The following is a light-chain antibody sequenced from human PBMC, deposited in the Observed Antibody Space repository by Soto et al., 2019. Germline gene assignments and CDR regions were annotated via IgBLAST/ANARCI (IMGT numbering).Light chain of an antibody. CDR1: QAISTW. CDR2: SAS. J-gene: IGKJ5*01. V-gene: IGKV1-12*01. Sequence: DIQMTQSPSSVSASVGDRVTITCRASQAISTWLAWYQQKPGKAPKLLVYSASSLQTGVPSRFSGSGSGTDFTLTISSLQPEDFATDYCQQADSFPITFGQGTRLEIK. CDR3: QQADSFPIT.